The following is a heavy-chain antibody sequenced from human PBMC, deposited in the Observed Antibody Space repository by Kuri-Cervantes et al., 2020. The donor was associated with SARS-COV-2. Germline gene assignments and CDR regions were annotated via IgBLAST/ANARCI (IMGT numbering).Heavy chain of an antibody. CDR3: ARDLRKGQQIILGTFHYYGMTS. J-gene: IGHJ6*02. D-gene: IGHD6-13*01. V-gene: IGHV3-30*03. Sequence: GGSLRLSCAASGFTFSSYGIHWVRQTPGKGLEWVAVISYDGNNEYYADSVKGRFTISRDSSRNTLSLQMNSLRTEDTAVYYCARDLRKGQQIILGTFHYYGMTSGAKGPRSPSP. CDR2: ISYDGNNE. CDR1: GFTFSSYG.